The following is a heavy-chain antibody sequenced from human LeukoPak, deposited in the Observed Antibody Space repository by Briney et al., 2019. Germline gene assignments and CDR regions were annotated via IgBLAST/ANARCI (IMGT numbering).Heavy chain of an antibody. J-gene: IGHJ4*02. CDR3: ARANYDFWGGYSYYFDY. CDR1: GGSISSSSYY. D-gene: IGHD3-3*01. V-gene: IGHV4-39*01. Sequence: PSETLSLTCTVSGGSISSSSYYWRWIRQPPGKGLEWIGSIYYSGSTYYNPSLKSRVTISVDTSKNQFSLKLSSVTAADTAVYYCARANYDFWGGYSYYFDYWGQGTLVTVSS. CDR2: IYYSGST.